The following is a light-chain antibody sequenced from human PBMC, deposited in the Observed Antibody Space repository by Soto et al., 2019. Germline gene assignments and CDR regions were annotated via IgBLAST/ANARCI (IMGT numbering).Light chain of an antibody. J-gene: IGKJ1*01. CDR2: DAS. CDR1: QSVSRY. Sequence: TQTPATLSLSPGERTTIPCRASQSVSRYLAWYQQKPGQAPRLLIYDASTRATGIPARFSGSGSGTEFTLTISSLQSEDFAVYYCQQYNNWPRTFGQGTKVDIK. CDR3: QQYNNWPRT. V-gene: IGKV3-15*01.